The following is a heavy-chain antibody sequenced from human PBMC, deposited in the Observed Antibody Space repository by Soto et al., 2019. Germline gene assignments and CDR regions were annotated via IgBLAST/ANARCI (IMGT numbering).Heavy chain of an antibody. CDR2: ISGNGRST. CDR3: AKIEYASSWYYYGLDV. Sequence: GGSLRLSCAASGFTFSSYAMSWVRQAPGKGLEWVSIISGNGRSTYYADSVQGRFSVSRDNSKNTLYVQMNSLRAEDTAIYYCAKIEYASSWYYYGLDVWGQGTPVTVSS. D-gene: IGHD6-13*01. J-gene: IGHJ6*02. V-gene: IGHV3-23*01. CDR1: GFTFSSYA.